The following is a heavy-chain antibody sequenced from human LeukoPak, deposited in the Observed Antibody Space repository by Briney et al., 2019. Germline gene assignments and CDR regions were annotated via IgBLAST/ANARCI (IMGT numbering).Heavy chain of an antibody. CDR2: INSDGSDI. V-gene: IGHV3-74*01. Sequence: GGSLRLSCAASEFTFSSFWMHRVRQAPGKGLVWVSRINSDGSDIRYADSVKGRFTISRDNAKNTLYLQMNSLRAEDTAVYYCARERRSSGWYDAFDMRGQGTMVTVSS. D-gene: IGHD6-19*01. J-gene: IGHJ3*02. CDR1: EFTFSSFW. CDR3: ARERRSSGWYDAFDM.